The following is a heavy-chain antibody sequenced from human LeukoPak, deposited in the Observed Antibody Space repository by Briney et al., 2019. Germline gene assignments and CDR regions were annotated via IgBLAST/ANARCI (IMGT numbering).Heavy chain of an antibody. CDR2: IYYSGST. V-gene: IGHV4-31*03. CDR3: ASGYGGRRVFDY. Sequence: SQTLSLTCNVSGGSISSGGYYWSWIRQHPGKGLEWIGYIYYSGSTYYNPSLKSRVTISVDTSKNQFTLKLSSATAADTAVYYCASGYGGRRVFDYWGQGTLVTVSS. CDR1: GGSISSGGYY. J-gene: IGHJ4*02. D-gene: IGHD4-23*01.